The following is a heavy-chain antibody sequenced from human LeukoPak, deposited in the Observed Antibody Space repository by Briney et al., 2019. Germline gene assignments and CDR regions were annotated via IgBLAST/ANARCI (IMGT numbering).Heavy chain of an antibody. D-gene: IGHD2-15*01. CDR2: INSDGSST. CDR1: RFFFSDYA. J-gene: IGHJ6*02. Sequence: GGSLRLSCAASRFFFSDYAMGWVRQAPGKGLVWVSRINSDGSSTNYADSVKGRFTISRDNAKNTLYLQMNSLRAEDTAVYYCARGRYGMDVWGQGTTVTVSS. CDR3: ARGRYGMDV. V-gene: IGHV3-74*01.